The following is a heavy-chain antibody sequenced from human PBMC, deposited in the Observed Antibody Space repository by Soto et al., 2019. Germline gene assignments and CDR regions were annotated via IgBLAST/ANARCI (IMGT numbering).Heavy chain of an antibody. V-gene: IGHV4-59*12. J-gene: IGHJ4*02. CDR1: GGSISRNY. CDR3: ARHFAYFDS. CDR2: IYHSGST. Sequence: PSGTLSLTCSVSGGSISRNYWSWIRQPPGKGLEWVGYIYHSGSTNYNPSLKSRVTISIDTSKNQFSLRLRSVTAADTAVYFCARHFAYFDSWGQRTLVTLSS.